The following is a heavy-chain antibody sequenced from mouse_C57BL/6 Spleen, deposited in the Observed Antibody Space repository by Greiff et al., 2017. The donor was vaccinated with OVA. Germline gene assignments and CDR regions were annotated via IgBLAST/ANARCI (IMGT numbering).Heavy chain of an antibody. J-gene: IGHJ4*01. D-gene: IGHD1-1*01. CDR1: GFTFSDYY. Sequence: EVQRVESEGGLVQPGSSMKLSCTASGFTFSDYYMAWVRQVPEKGLEWVANIKYDGSSTYYLDSLKSRFIISRDNAKNILYLQMSSLKSEDTATYYCARDAVVATGAMDYWGQGTSVTVSS. CDR3: ARDAVVATGAMDY. V-gene: IGHV5-16*01. CDR2: IKYDGSST.